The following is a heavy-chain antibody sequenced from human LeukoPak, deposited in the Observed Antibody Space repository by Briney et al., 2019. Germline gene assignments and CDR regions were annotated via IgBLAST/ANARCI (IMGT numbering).Heavy chain of an antibody. CDR3: ARDLGQYYDTSDNWFDP. Sequence: LSLTCTVSSGSISNYDWSWIRQAPGKGLEWVSYISSSGSTIYYADSVKGRFTISRDNAKNSLYLQMNSLRAEDTAVYYCARDLGQYYDTSDNWFDPWGQGTLVTVSS. CDR2: ISSSGSTI. J-gene: IGHJ5*02. V-gene: IGHV3-11*04. CDR1: SGSISNYD. D-gene: IGHD3-22*01.